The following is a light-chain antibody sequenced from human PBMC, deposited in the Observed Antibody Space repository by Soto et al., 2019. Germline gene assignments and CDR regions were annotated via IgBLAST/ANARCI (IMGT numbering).Light chain of an antibody. CDR3: QQYASSPIT. J-gene: IGKJ5*01. Sequence: EIVLTQSPGTLSLSPGERATLSCRASQSVSSSYLASYQQKPGQAPRLLIYGASSRATGIPDRFSGRGSGTDFTLPISRLEPEVFAVYYCQQYASSPITFGQGTRLET. CDR1: QSVSSSY. CDR2: GAS. V-gene: IGKV3-20*01.